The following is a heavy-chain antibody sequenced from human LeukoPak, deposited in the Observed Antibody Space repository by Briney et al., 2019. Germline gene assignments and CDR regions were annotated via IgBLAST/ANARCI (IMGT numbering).Heavy chain of an antibody. CDR3: ARRRDSSGYWDSFDI. D-gene: IGHD3-22*01. CDR2: IRHDGSNK. Sequence: GGSLRLSCAASGFTFSSYGIHWVRQAPGKGLEWVAFIRHDGSNKYYADSVKGRFTISRDNSKSTLYLQMNSLRAEDTAVYYCARRRDSSGYWDSFDIWGQGTMVTVSS. V-gene: IGHV3-30*02. CDR1: GFTFSSYG. J-gene: IGHJ3*02.